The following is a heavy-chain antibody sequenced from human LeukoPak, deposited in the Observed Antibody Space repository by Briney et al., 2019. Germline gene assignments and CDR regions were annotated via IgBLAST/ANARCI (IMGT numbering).Heavy chain of an antibody. D-gene: IGHD3-10*01. CDR2: ISSSSSSTI. CDR1: GFTFSSYS. V-gene: IGHV3-48*01. J-gene: IGHJ6*02. Sequence: PGGSLRLSCAASGFTFSSYSMNWVRQAPGKGLEWVSYISSSSSSTIYYADSVKGRFTISRDNAKNSLYLQMNSLRAEDTAVYYCARGRGPLVAYYGSGRYGMDVWGQGTTVTVSS. CDR3: ARGRGPLVAYYGSGRYGMDV.